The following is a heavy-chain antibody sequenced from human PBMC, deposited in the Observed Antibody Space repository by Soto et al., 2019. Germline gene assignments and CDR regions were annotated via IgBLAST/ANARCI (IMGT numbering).Heavy chain of an antibody. D-gene: IGHD3-3*01. CDR1: GGTFSSYA. V-gene: IGHV1-69*13. J-gene: IGHJ6*02. Sequence: SVKVSCKASGGTFSSYAISWVRQAPGQGLEWMGGIIPIFGTANYAQKFQGRVTITADESTSTAYMELSSLRSEDTAVYYCARGKIFGVGMPYYYYYYGMDVWGQGTTVTVSS. CDR3: ARGKIFGVGMPYYYYYYGMDV. CDR2: IIPIFGTA.